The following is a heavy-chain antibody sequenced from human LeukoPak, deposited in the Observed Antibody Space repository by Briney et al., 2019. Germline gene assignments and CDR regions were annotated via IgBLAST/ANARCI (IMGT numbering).Heavy chain of an antibody. CDR2: ISGSGGST. CDR3: AKVSGSGGTKYQPFDY. V-gene: IGHV3-23*01. CDR1: GFTFSSYA. D-gene: IGHD2-15*01. Sequence: PGGFLRLSCAASGFTFSSYAMSWVRQAPGKGLEWVSAISGSGGSTYYADSVKGRFTISRDNSKNTLYLQMNSLRAEDTAVYYCAKVSGSGGTKYQPFDYWGQGTLVTVSS. J-gene: IGHJ4*02.